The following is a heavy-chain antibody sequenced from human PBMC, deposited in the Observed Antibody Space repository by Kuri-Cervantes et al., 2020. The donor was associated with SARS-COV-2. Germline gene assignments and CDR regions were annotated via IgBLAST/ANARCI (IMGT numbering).Heavy chain of an antibody. Sequence: LSLTCAASGFTFSDYYMSWIRQAPGKGLEWVSYISSSGSTIYYADSVKGRFTISRDNSKNTLYLQMNSLRAEDTAVYYCAKDMYYDSSGFYDAFDIWGQGTMVTVSS. J-gene: IGHJ3*02. V-gene: IGHV3-11*04. CDR2: ISSSGSTI. CDR1: GFTFSDYY. D-gene: IGHD3-22*01. CDR3: AKDMYYDSSGFYDAFDI.